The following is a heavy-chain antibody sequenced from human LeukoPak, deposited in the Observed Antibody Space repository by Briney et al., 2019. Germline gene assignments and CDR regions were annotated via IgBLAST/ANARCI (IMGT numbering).Heavy chain of an antibody. CDR2: IIPIFGTA. D-gene: IGHD3-3*01. Sequence: SVKVSCKASGGTFSSYAISWVRQAPGQGLEWMGGIIPIFGTANYAQKFQGRVTITTDESTSTAYMELSSLRSEDTAVYYCARAGDDYDFWSGLSYYFDYWGQGTLVTVSS. V-gene: IGHV1-69*05. J-gene: IGHJ4*02. CDR3: ARAGDDYDFWSGLSYYFDY. CDR1: GGTFSSYA.